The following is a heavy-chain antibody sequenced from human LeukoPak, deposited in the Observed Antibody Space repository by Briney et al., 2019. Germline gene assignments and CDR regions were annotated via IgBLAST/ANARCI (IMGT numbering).Heavy chain of an antibody. CDR3: TKDHDGMHA. CDR1: GFTVSSNY. J-gene: IGHJ6*02. CDR2: ISVSGSRA. V-gene: IGHV3-23*01. Sequence: GGSLRLSCAASGFTVSSNYMSWVRQAPGKGLEWVSVISVSGSRAYYADFVKGRFTVSRDNSKNTVLLQMNSLRVEDTAVYYCTKDHDGMHAWGQGTTVTVSS.